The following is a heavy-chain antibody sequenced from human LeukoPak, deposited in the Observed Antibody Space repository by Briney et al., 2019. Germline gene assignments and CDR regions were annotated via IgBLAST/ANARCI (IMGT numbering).Heavy chain of an antibody. CDR3: WVGGLGFSETSFDY. Sequence: GASVKVSCKVSGGTFNSYAINWVRQAPARGLEWMGGIIPILTAKTNAQEFQGRVILSADESTTTAYMELSSLRSDDTAVYYCWVGGLGFSETSFDYWGQGTLVTVSS. J-gene: IGHJ4*02. CDR1: GGTFNSYA. D-gene: IGHD3-16*01. V-gene: IGHV1-69*13. CDR2: IIPILTAK.